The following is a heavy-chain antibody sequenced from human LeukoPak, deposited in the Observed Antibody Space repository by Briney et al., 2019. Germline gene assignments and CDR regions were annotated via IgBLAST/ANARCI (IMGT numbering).Heavy chain of an antibody. V-gene: IGHV3-53*01. J-gene: IGHJ4*02. CDR3: AKVYHDSGCLIDY. CDR2: IYSGGST. CDR1: GFTVSSNY. Sequence: PGGSLRLSCAASGFTVSSNYMSWVRQAPGKGLEWVSVIYSGGSTAYADSVRGRFAISRDNSKNTVYLQMNSLRAEDTAIYYCAKVYHDSGCLIDYWGQGTLVTVSS. D-gene: IGHD6-19*01.